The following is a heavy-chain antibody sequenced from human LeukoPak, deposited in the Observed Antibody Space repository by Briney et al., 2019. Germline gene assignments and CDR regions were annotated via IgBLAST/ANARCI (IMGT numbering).Heavy chain of an antibody. Sequence: GGSLRLSCAASGFTVSTNFMSWVRPPPGRGLEWVSTIDRGAATYYADSVKGRFTISRDNSKSTLYLQMNSLRAEDTAVYFCATDANGPVPVVWGQGTLVTVSS. CDR2: IDRGAAT. J-gene: IGHJ4*02. CDR3: ATDANGPVPVV. CDR1: GFTVSTNF. V-gene: IGHV3-53*01.